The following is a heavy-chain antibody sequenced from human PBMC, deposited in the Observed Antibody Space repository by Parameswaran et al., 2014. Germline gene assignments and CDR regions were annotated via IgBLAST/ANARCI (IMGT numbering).Heavy chain of an antibody. CDR3: ARAPLGGRLWFDP. Sequence: RWIRQPPGKGLEWIGYIYYSGSTNYNPSLKSRVTISVDTSKNQFSLKLSSVTAADTAVYYCARAPLGGRLWFDPWSQGTLVTVSS. V-gene: IGHV4-59*01. D-gene: IGHD3-16*01. CDR2: IYYSGST. J-gene: IGHJ5*02.